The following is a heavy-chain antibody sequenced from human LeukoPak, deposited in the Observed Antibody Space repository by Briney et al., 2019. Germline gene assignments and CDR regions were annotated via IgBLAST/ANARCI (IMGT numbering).Heavy chain of an antibody. D-gene: IGHD3-10*02. CDR2: IKKDGSEK. Sequence: GGSLRLSCAASGFTFSRYWMSWVRQAPGKGLEWVANIKKDGSEKYYVDSVKGRFTISGDNAKNSLYLQMNSLRAEDTAVYYCAELGITMIGGVWGKGTTVTISS. CDR3: AELGITMIGGV. V-gene: IGHV3-7*01. CDR1: GFTFSRYW. J-gene: IGHJ6*03.